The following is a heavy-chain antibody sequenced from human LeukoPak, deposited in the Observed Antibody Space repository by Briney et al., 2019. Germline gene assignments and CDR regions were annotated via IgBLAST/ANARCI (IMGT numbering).Heavy chain of an antibody. J-gene: IGHJ4*02. CDR1: GFTFSGYW. Sequence: GGSLRLSCAASGFTFSGYWMSWVRQAPGKGLEWVANIKQDGSEEYYVDSVKGRFTISRDNAKNSLYLQMSNLRAEDTAVYYCARDQRYCSSSSCPWEPFDYWGQGTLVTVSS. D-gene: IGHD2-2*01. CDR2: IKQDGSEE. V-gene: IGHV3-7*05. CDR3: ARDQRYCSSSSCPWEPFDY.